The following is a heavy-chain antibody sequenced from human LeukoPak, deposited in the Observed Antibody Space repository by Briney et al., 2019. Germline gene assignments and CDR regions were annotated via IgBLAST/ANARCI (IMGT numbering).Heavy chain of an antibody. Sequence: GASVKVSCKASGYTFSSYGISWVRQAPGQGLEWMGWISAYDGNTDYAQNLKGRVTMTTDTSTSTAYMELRSLRSDDTAVYYCARAVRGYSYAYLPYWGQGTLVTVSS. CDR2: ISAYDGNT. CDR3: ARAVRGYSYAYLPY. D-gene: IGHD5-18*01. CDR1: GYTFSSYG. J-gene: IGHJ4*02. V-gene: IGHV1-18*01.